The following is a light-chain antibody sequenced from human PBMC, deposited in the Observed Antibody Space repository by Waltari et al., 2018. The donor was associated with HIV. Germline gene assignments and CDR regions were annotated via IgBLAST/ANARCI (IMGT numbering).Light chain of an antibody. CDR3: QHYKSSFRT. Sequence: DIQLTQSPSTLSVSVGDRVPITCRASESISTFLVWYQQKPGKAPRLLIFGSSSLQNGVPSRFIGGGSGTDFTLTISSLQPDDFATYYCQHYKSSFRTFGQGTRVEMK. CDR2: GSS. V-gene: IGKV1-5*03. J-gene: IGKJ1*01. CDR1: ESISTF.